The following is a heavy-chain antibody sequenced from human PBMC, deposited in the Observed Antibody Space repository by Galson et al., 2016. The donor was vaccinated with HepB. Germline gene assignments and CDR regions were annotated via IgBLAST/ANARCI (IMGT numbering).Heavy chain of an antibody. D-gene: IGHD6-13*01. V-gene: IGHV4-34*01. CDR3: ARVGYSSSRIMDV. CDR1: GGSFSGYY. CDR2: ISHRGST. J-gene: IGHJ6*02. Sequence: ETLSLTCAVHGGSFSGYYWGWIRQTPGEGLQWIGEISHRGSTSYNPSLKSRVTISIDTSDNQFSLKVTSVTAADTAVYYCARVGYSSSRIMDVWGQGTTVIVSS.